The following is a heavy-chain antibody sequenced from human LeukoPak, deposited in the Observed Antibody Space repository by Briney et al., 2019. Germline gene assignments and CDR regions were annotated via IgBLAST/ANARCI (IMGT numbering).Heavy chain of an antibody. CDR2: IKVDGTEK. CDR1: GFNFAAYW. D-gene: IGHD1-1*01. Sequence: GESLRLSCAASGFNFAAYWMSWVRQAPGKGLEWVANIKVDGTEKYNVDSVTGQFTISRDNAKNSLSLQMSGLRAEDTATYYCARDWNGSGTAFDHWGQGTLVTVSS. J-gene: IGHJ4*02. CDR3: ARDWNGSGTAFDH. V-gene: IGHV3-7*05.